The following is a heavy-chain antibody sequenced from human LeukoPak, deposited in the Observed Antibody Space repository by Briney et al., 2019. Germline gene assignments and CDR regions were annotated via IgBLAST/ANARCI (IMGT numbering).Heavy chain of an antibody. V-gene: IGHV4-39*07. CDR1: GGSISSSSYY. J-gene: IGHJ5*02. Sequence: SETLSLTCTVSGGSISSSSYYWGWIRQPPGKGLEWIGSIYYSGSTNYNPSLKSRVTMSVDTSKNQFSLKLSSVTAADTAVYYCAREKEVAVAGTKWFDPWGQGTLVTVSS. CDR3: AREKEVAVAGTKWFDP. D-gene: IGHD6-19*01. CDR2: IYYSGST.